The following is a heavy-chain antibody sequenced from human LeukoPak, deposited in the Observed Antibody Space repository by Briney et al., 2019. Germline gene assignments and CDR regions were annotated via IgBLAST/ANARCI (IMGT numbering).Heavy chain of an antibody. CDR1: GGSIRGYY. Sequence: SETLSLTCTVSGGSIRGYYWSWIWQPPGKGVEGSGFIYYSGSTNYNPSLKSRVTISVDTSKNQFSLKLPSVTAADTAVYYCARYGSGTYSDDHFQHWGQGTLVTVSS. V-gene: IGHV4-59*08. D-gene: IGHD3-10*01. CDR3: ARYGSGTYSDDHFQH. J-gene: IGHJ1*01. CDR2: IYYSGST.